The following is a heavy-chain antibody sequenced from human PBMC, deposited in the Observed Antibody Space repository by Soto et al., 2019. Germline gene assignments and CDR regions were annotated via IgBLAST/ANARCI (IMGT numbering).Heavy chain of an antibody. CDR3: ARGRYGDY. CDR2: ISAHNGNT. CDR1: GYAFTTYG. D-gene: IGHD1-1*01. Sequence: QVHLVQSGAEVKKPGASVKVSCKGSGYAFTTYGITWVRQAPGQGLEWMGWISAHNGNTNYAQKLQGRGTVTRDTSTSTAYMELRSPRSDDTDVYYCARGRYGDYWGQGALVNVSP. J-gene: IGHJ4*02. V-gene: IGHV1-18*01.